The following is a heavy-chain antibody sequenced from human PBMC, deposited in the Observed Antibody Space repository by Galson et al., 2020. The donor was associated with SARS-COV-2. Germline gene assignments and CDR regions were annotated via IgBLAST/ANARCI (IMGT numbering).Heavy chain of an antibody. D-gene: IGHD3-3*01. CDR2: IYPGDSDT. CDR3: ARQRTYDFWSGYPLDY. CDR1: GYSFTSYW. Sequence: GESLKIPCKGSGYSFTSYWIGWERQMPGKGLEWMGIIYPGDSDTRYSPSFQGKVRISAHNSIRTASLQWSSLKASDTAMYFCARQRTYDFWSGYPLDYWGQGTLGTVSS. J-gene: IGHJ4*02. V-gene: IGHV5-51*01.